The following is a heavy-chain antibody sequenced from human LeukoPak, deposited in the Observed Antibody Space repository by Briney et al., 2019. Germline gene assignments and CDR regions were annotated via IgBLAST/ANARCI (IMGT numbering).Heavy chain of an antibody. D-gene: IGHD6-19*01. V-gene: IGHV4-59*01. J-gene: IGHJ4*02. Sequence: PSETLSLTCTVSGGSISSYYWSWIRQPPGKGLEWIGYIYYSGSTNYNPSLKSRVTISVDTSKNQFSLKLSSVTAADTAVYYCARDRGRAGTFDYWGQGTLVTVSS. CDR3: ARDRGRAGTFDY. CDR1: GGSISSYY. CDR2: IYYSGST.